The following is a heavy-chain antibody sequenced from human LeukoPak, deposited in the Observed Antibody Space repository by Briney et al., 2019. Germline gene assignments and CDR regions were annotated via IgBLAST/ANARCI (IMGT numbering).Heavy chain of an antibody. D-gene: IGHD3-10*01. J-gene: IGHJ4*02. Sequence: SETLSLTCIVSGGSISSYYWSWIRQPPGKGLEWIGYIYYSGSTNYNPSLKSRVTISVDTSKNQFSLKLSSVTAADTAVYYCARVSGWFPDYWGQGTLVTVSS. CDR1: GGSISSYY. V-gene: IGHV4-59*01. CDR3: ARVSGWFPDY. CDR2: IYYSGST.